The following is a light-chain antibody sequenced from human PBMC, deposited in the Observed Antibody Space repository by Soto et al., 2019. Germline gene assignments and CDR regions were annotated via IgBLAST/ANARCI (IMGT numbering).Light chain of an antibody. CDR2: AAS. V-gene: IGKV1-12*01. Sequence: DIQMTQSPSSVSASVGDRVTITCRASQGISSWVAWYQQKPGKAPKLLIYAASSLQSGVPSRFSGSGSGTDFTLTISSLQPEDCASYYCQQPYSFPYTFGQGTRLEIK. J-gene: IGKJ2*01. CDR3: QQPYSFPYT. CDR1: QGISSW.